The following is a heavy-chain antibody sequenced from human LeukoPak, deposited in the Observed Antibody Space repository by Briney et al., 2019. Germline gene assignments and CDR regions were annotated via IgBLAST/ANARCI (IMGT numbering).Heavy chain of an antibody. CDR3: ASSKSLEYYYYMDV. CDR1: GFTFDDYG. J-gene: IGHJ6*03. CDR2: INWNGGST. Sequence: GGSLRLSCAASGFTFDDYGMSWVRQAPGKGLEWVSGINWNGGSTGYADSVKGRFTISRDNAKNSLYLQMNSLRAEDTALYYCASSKSLEYYYYMDVWGKGTTVTVSS. V-gene: IGHV3-20*04.